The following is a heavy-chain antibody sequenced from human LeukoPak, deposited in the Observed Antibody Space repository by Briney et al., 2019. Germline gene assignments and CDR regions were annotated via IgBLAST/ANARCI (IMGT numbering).Heavy chain of an antibody. CDR1: GFTFSSYE. J-gene: IGHJ6*03. Sequence: GSLRLSCAASGFTFSSYEMYWVRQAPGKGLEWVSYISSSGSTIYYADSVKGRFTISRDNAKNSLYLQMNSLRVEDTAVYYCARTPYSSTSCRAGYYYYYMDVWGKGTTVTVSS. CDR2: ISSSGSTI. D-gene: IGHD2-2*01. V-gene: IGHV3-48*03. CDR3: ARTPYSSTSCRAGYYYYYMDV.